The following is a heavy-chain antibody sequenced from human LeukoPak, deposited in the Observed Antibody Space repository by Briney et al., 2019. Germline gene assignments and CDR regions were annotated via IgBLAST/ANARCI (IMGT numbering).Heavy chain of an antibody. CDR3: ARFAAADQNYFDY. CDR1: GFTFSSYG. V-gene: IGHV3-30*03. D-gene: IGHD6-13*01. J-gene: IGHJ4*02. Sequence: GGSLRLSRAASGFTFSSYGMHWVRQAPGKGLEWVAVISYDGSNKYYADSVKGRFTISRDNAKNSLYLQMNSLRAEDTAVYYCARFAAADQNYFDYWGQGTLVTVSS. CDR2: ISYDGSNK.